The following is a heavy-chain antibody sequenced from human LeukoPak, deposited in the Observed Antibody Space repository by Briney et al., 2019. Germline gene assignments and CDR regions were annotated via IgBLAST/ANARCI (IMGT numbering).Heavy chain of an antibody. CDR3: ARDLLENYLPGGPPPAFDY. J-gene: IGHJ4*02. Sequence: ASVKVSCKASGGTFSSYAISWVRQAPGQGLEWMGGIIPIFGTANYAQKLQGRVTMTTDTSTSTAYMELRSLRSDDTAVYYCARDLLENYLPGGPPPAFDYWGQGTLVTVSS. CDR1: GGTFSSYA. V-gene: IGHV1-69*05. CDR2: IIPIFGTA. D-gene: IGHD1-7*01.